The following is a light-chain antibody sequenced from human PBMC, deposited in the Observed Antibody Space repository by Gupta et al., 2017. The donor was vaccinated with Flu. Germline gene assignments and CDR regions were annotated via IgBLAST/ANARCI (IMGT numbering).Light chain of an antibody. CDR2: EVN. V-gene: IGLV2-8*01. Sequence: QSALTQPPSASGSPGQSVTISCTGASSDVGGYDFVSWYQHHPGKAPKLIIYEVNKRPSGVPDRFSGSKSGSTASLTVSGLQAEDEADYYCRSYGGSNNWVFGGGTKLTVL. CDR1: SSDVGGYDF. CDR3: RSYGGSNNWV. J-gene: IGLJ3*02.